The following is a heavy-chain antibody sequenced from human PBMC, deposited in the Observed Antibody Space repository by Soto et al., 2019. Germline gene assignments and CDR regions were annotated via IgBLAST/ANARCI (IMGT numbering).Heavy chain of an antibody. Sequence: QVQLVESGGGVVQPGRSLRLSCAASGFTFSNYAMHWVRQAPGKGLVWVAVISYDGSNKYYADSVKGRFTISRDNSKNTLYLQMNSLRAEDTAVYYCARAPTTVTTAYYFDYWGQGTLVTVSS. D-gene: IGHD4-17*01. CDR1: GFTFSNYA. CDR3: ARAPTTVTTAYYFDY. V-gene: IGHV3-30-3*01. J-gene: IGHJ4*02. CDR2: ISYDGSNK.